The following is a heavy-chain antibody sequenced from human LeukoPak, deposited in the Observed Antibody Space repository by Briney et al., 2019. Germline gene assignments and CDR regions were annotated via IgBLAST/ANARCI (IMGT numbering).Heavy chain of an antibody. CDR3: AIRVVRGWPAAAMY. Sequence: GASVKVSCKASGYTFTGYYMHWVRQAPGQGLEWMGWINPNSGGTNYAQKFQGRVTMTRDTSISTAYMELSRLRSDDTAVYYCAIRVVRGWPAAAMYWGQGTLVTVSS. CDR1: GYTFTGYY. V-gene: IGHV1-2*02. J-gene: IGHJ4*02. D-gene: IGHD2-2*01. CDR2: INPNSGGT.